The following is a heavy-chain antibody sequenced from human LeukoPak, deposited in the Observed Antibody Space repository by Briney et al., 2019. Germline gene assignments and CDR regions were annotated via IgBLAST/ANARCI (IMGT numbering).Heavy chain of an antibody. CDR2: IYHSGTT. CDR3: ASSSTGWDYYDSSGYYAFDY. V-gene: IGHV4-59*08. Sequence: SETLSLTCTVSNGSISTYYWSWIRQPLGKGLEWIGHIYHSGTTIYNPYLKSRVTISVDTSKNQFSLKLSSVTAADTAVYYCASSSTGWDYYDSSGYYAFDYWGQGTLVTVSS. J-gene: IGHJ4*02. D-gene: IGHD3-22*01. CDR1: NGSISTYY.